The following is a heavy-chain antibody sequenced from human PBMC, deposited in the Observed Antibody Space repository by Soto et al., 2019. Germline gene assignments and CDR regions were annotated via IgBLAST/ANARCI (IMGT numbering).Heavy chain of an antibody. Sequence: PSETLSLTCTVSGGSISSGGYYWSWIRQHPGKGLEWIGYIYYSGSTYYNPSLKSRVTISVDTSKNQFSLKLSSVTAADTAVYYCARVRGGPGREYYFDYWGQGTLVTVSS. D-gene: IGHD3-10*01. V-gene: IGHV4-31*03. CDR3: ARVRGGPGREYYFDY. CDR1: GGSISSGGYY. CDR2: IYYSGST. J-gene: IGHJ4*02.